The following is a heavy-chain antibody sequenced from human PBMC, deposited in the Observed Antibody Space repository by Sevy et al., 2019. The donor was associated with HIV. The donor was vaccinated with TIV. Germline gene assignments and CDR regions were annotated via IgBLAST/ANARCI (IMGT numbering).Heavy chain of an antibody. J-gene: IGHJ6*04. CDR3: AKDFTGYNGMDV. V-gene: IGHV3-30*18. Sequence: GGSLRLSCVVSGISFTTSGMHWVRQAPGKGLEWVAVISYHGRDKFYAESVKGRSTISRDNSKNLLYLQMNSLRAEDTGVYYCAKDFTGYNGMDVWGKGTMVTVSS. CDR1: GISFTTSG. CDR2: ISYHGRDK. D-gene: IGHD3-9*01.